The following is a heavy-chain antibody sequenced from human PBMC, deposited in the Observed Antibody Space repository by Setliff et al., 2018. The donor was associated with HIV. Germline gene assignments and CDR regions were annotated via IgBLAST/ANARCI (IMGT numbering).Heavy chain of an antibody. V-gene: IGHV4-31*03. CDR2: IFYSGST. D-gene: IGHD5-12*01. J-gene: IGHJ6*02. Sequence: SETLSLTCSVSGGSISSGSYYWSWIRQHPGKGLEWIGYIFYSGSTTYNPSLKSRLTISIDTSKNRFSLKSKSVTAADTAVCYCAREPATYNGYNWDYYGTDLWGQGTTVTVSS. CDR1: GGSISSGSYY. CDR3: AREPATYNGYNWDYYGTDL.